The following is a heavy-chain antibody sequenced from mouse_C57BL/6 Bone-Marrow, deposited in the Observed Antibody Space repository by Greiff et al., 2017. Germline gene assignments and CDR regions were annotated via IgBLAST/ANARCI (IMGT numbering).Heavy chain of an antibody. CDR2: ISSGSSTI. V-gene: IGHV5-17*01. J-gene: IGHJ3*01. CDR1: GFTFSDYG. Sequence: EVQRVESGGGLVKPGGSLKLSCAASGFTFSDYGMHWVRQAPETGLEWVAYISSGSSTIYYADTVKGRFTISRDNAKNTLFLQMTSLRSEDTAMYYCAGGSYSAWFAYGGQGTLVTVSA. D-gene: IGHD2-12*01. CDR3: AGGSYSAWFAY.